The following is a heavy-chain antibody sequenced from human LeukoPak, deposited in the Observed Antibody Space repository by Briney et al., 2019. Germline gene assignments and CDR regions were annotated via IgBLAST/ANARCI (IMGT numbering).Heavy chain of an antibody. CDR3: ARMRYGSGSYTYFDY. V-gene: IGHV4-61*02. J-gene: IGHJ4*02. CDR2: IYTSGST. Sequence: SETLSLTCKVSGGSISSGSYYWGWIRQPAGQGLEWIGRIYTSGSTNYNPSLMSRVTISVDTSKNQFSLKLSSVTAADTAVYYCARMRYGSGSYTYFDYWGQGTLVTVSS. D-gene: IGHD3-10*01. CDR1: GGSISSGSYY.